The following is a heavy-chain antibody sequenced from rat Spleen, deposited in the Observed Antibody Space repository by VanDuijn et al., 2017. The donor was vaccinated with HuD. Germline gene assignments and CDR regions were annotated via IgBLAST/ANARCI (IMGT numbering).Heavy chain of an antibody. CDR2: ISYEGSST. V-gene: IGHV5-22*01. D-gene: IGHD1-2*01. Sequence: EVQLVESDGGLVQPGRSLKLSCAASGFTFSDYYMAWVRQAPKKGLEWVASISYEGSSTYYGDSVKGRFTISRDNTKSTLYLQMNSLRSEDTATYYCTRQEAAADYWGQGVMVTVSS. CDR1: GFTFSDYY. J-gene: IGHJ2*01. CDR3: TRQEAAADY.